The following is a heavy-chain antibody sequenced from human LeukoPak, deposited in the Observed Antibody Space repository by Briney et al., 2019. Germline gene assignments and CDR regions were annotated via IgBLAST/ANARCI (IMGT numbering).Heavy chain of an antibody. D-gene: IGHD4-17*01. CDR3: ARASAVTTDYYYHMDV. J-gene: IGHJ6*03. V-gene: IGHV1-8*02. Sequence: ASVKVPCKATGCTFHSYDINWVRQATGQRLEWMGWTNPNSGDTGYAQKFQGRVTMSRHTSISTAYIELSSLRSEGTAVYYCARASAVTTDYYYHMDVWGKGTTVTVS. CDR1: GCTFHSYD. CDR2: TNPNSGDT.